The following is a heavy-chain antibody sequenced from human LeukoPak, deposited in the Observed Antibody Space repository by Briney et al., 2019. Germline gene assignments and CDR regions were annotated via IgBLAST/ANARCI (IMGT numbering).Heavy chain of an antibody. CDR3: AKRMSSSPGGFDY. Sequence: PGGPLRLSCAASGFTFSSYAMSWVRQAPGKGLEWVSGISGNGGSTYYADSVKGRFTISRDNSKNTLYLQMNSLRAEDTAVYYCAKRMSSSPGGFDYWGQGTLVTVSS. V-gene: IGHV3-23*01. CDR1: GFTFSSYA. CDR2: ISGNGGST. D-gene: IGHD6-6*01. J-gene: IGHJ4*02.